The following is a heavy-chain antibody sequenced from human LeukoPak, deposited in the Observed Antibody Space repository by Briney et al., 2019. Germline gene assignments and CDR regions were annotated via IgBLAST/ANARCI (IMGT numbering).Heavy chain of an antibody. CDR3: ARVVDTAMAGPHYYYYGMDV. CDR1: GFTFSSYA. J-gene: IGHJ6*02. CDR2: ISYDGSNK. D-gene: IGHD5-18*01. V-gene: IGHV3-30-3*01. Sequence: GRSLRLSCAASGFTFSSYAMHRVRQAPGKGLEWVAVISYDGSNKYYADSVKGRFTIFRDNSKNTLYLQMNSLRAEDTAVYYCARVVDTAMAGPHYYYYGMDVWGQGTTVTVSS.